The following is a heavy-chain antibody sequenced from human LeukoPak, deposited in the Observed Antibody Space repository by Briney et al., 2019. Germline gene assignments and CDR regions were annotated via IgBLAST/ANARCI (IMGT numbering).Heavy chain of an antibody. V-gene: IGHV4-59*01. Sequence: PSETLSLTCTVSGGSISTYYWSWIRLPPGKGLEWIGYIYYTGATYYNPSLKSRVTISLDTSKNQFSLKLSSVTAADAAVYYCARAGYSYGTGYYFDYWGQGALVTVSS. CDR3: ARAGYSYGTGYYFDY. CDR1: GGSISTYY. J-gene: IGHJ4*02. CDR2: IYYTGAT. D-gene: IGHD5-18*01.